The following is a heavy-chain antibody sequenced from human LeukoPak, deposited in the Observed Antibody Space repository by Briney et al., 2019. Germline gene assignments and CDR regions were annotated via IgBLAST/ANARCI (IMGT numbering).Heavy chain of an antibody. D-gene: IGHD3-9*01. J-gene: IGHJ4*02. V-gene: IGHV1-18*01. CDR1: GYTFTSYG. CDR2: ISAYNGNT. CDR3: ARDRRGRYFDWLTHFDY. Sequence: ASVKVSCKASGYTFTSYGISWVRQAPGQGLEWMGWISAYNGNTNYAQKLQGRVTMTTDTSTSTAYMELRSLRSDDTAVYYCARDRRGRYFDWLTHFDYWGQGTLVTDSS.